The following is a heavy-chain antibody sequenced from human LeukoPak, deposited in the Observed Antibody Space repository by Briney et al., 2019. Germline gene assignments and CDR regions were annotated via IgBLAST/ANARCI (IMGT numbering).Heavy chain of an antibody. D-gene: IGHD4-17*01. CDR1: GFTFSSYA. Sequence: GGSLRLSCSASGFTFSSYAMHWVRQAPGKGLEYVSAISSNGGSTYYADSVKGGFTISRDNSKNTLYLQMSSLRAEDTAVYYCVKTYGDYGYYFDYWGQGTLVTVSS. V-gene: IGHV3-64D*06. CDR3: VKTYGDYGYYFDY. CDR2: ISSNGGST. J-gene: IGHJ4*02.